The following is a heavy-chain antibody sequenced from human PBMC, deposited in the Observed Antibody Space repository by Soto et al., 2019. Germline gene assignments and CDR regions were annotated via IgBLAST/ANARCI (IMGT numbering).Heavy chain of an antibody. J-gene: IGHJ4*02. V-gene: IGHV4-34*01. CDR1: GGSGVSFSGYY. D-gene: IGHD3-22*01. CDR3: ARDRRSYYSDGSGLDF. Sequence: SETLSLTCAVYGGSGVSFSGYYWIWIRQPPGKGLEWIGEINHSGSTNYNPSLKSRVTISVDTSKNQFSLKLTSATAADTAVYYCARDRRSYYSDGSGLDFWGQGTLVTVSS. CDR2: INHSGST.